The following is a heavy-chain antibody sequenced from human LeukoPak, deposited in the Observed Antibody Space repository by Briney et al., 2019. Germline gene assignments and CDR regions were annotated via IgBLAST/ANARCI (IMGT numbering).Heavy chain of an antibody. Sequence: GGSLRLSCAASGFTFSSYAMSWVRQAPGKGLEWVSYISSSSSTIYYADSVKGRFTISRDNAKNSLFLQMNSLRDEDTAVYYCGRGGGTMVRSDFDYWGQGTLVTVSS. V-gene: IGHV3-48*02. D-gene: IGHD3-10*01. CDR1: GFTFSSYA. J-gene: IGHJ4*02. CDR2: ISSSSSTI. CDR3: GRGGGTMVRSDFDY.